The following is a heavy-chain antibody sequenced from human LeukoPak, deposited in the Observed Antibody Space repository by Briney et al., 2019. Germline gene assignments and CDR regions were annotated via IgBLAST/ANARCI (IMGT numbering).Heavy chain of an antibody. CDR2: IYYSRST. CDR3: ARDKGDKYYDILTGYDSAGTAGDGFDI. J-gene: IGHJ3*02. CDR1: GGSISSYY. D-gene: IGHD3-9*01. V-gene: IGHV4-59*01. Sequence: PSETLSLTCAVSGGSISSYYWSWIRQPPGKGLEWIGYIYYSRSTNYNPSLKSRVTISVDTSKNQFSLKLSSVTAADTAVYYCARDKGDKYYDILTGYDSAGTAGDGFDIWGQGTMVTVSS.